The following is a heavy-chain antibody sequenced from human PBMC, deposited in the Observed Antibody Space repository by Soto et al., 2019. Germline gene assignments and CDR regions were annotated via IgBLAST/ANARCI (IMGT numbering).Heavy chain of an antibody. CDR2: IYSGGST. J-gene: IGHJ4*02. CDR1: GVTVSSNY. D-gene: IGHD5-18*01. V-gene: IGHV3-66*04. CDR3: ARHGYTYGGGYFDY. Sequence: EVQLVESGGGLVQPGGSLRLSCAASGVTVSSNYMSWVRQAPGKGLEWVSVIYSGGSTYYADSVKGRFTISRDNSKNTLDLQRNSLRAEDTAVYYCARHGYTYGGGYFDYWGQGTLVTVSS.